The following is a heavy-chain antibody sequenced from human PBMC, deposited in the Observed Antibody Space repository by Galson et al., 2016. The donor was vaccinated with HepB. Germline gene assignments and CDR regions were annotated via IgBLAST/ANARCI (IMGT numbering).Heavy chain of an antibody. V-gene: IGHV4-59*01. J-gene: IGHJ5*02. CDR1: GGSISTYY. Sequence: SETLSLTCTVSGGSISTYYWSWVRQPPGKGLAWIGDISDSGSTNYNPSLKSRVTISVDTSKNQFSLKLSSVTAADTAVYYCARVLRFLEWLEFDPWGQGTLVTVSS. CDR2: ISDSGST. D-gene: IGHD3-3*01. CDR3: ARVLRFLEWLEFDP.